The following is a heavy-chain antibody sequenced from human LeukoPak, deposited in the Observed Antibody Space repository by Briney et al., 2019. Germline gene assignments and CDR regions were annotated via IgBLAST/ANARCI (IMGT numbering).Heavy chain of an antibody. CDR3: AKVGERRITIFGVAIGAFDI. CDR1: GFTFSSYW. J-gene: IGHJ3*02. V-gene: IGHV3-30*02. D-gene: IGHD3-3*01. Sequence: GGSLRLSCAASGFTFSSYWMHWVRQAPGKGLEWVAFIRYDGSNKYYADSVKGRFTISRDNSKNTLYLQMNSLRAEDTAVYYCAKVGERRITIFGVAIGAFDIWGQGTMVTVSS. CDR2: IRYDGSNK.